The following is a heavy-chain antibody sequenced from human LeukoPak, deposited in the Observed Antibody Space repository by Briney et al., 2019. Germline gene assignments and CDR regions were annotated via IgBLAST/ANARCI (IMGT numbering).Heavy chain of an antibody. CDR2: ISGSGGST. V-gene: IGHV3-23*01. J-gene: IGHJ4*02. D-gene: IGHD1-7*01. CDR1: GFTFSSYG. CDR3: AKDLAFGTTYYFDY. Sequence: GGSLRLSCAASGFTFSSYGMSWVRQAPGEGLEWVSAISGSGGSTYYADSVKGRFTISRDNSKNTLYLQMNSRRAEDTAVYYCAKDLAFGTTYYFDYWGQGTLVTVSS.